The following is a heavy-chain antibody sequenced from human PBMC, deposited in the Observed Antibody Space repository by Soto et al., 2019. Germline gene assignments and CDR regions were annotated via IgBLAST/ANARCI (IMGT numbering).Heavy chain of an antibody. D-gene: IGHD3-10*01. V-gene: IGHV4-4*02. Sequence: QVQLQESGPGLVKPSGTLSLTCAVSGGSISSSNWWSWVRQPPGKGLEWIGEIYHSGNTNYNPSLKSGVTTAVDKSRNQVSLKLSSVTAADTAVYYCARRWGEGRVDYWGQGTLVTVSS. J-gene: IGHJ4*02. CDR3: ARRWGEGRVDY. CDR2: IYHSGNT. CDR1: GGSISSSNW.